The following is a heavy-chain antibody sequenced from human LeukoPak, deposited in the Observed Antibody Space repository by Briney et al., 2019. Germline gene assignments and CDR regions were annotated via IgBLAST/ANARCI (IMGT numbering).Heavy chain of an antibody. D-gene: IGHD4-17*01. J-gene: IGHJ2*01. CDR2: ISSSSSYI. V-gene: IGHV3-21*01. Sequence: GGSLRLSCAASGFTFSSYSMNWVRQAPGKGLEWVSSISSSSSYIYYADSVKGRFTISRDNAKNSLYLQLNSLRAEDTAVYYCARGAATVTTPFGSLDLWGRGTLVTVSS. CDR3: ARGAATVTTPFGSLDL. CDR1: GFTFSSYS.